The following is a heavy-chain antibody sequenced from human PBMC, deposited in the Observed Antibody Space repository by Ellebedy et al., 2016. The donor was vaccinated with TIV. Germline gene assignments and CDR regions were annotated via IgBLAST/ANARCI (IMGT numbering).Heavy chain of an antibody. CDR3: ARGGAESYYDTMTGYYIADWYFDL. J-gene: IGHJ2*01. D-gene: IGHD3-9*01. V-gene: IGHV1-18*04. CDR1: GYTFTSYG. Sequence: ASVKVSCKASGYTFTSYGINWVRQAPGQGLEWMGWISAYNGNTNYAQKLQGRVTMTTDTSTSIAYMELRSLRSDDTAVYYCARGGAESYYDTMTGYYIADWYFDLWGRGTLVTVSS. CDR2: ISAYNGNT.